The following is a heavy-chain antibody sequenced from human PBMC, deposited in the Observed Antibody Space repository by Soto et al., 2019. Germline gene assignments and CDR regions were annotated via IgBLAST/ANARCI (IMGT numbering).Heavy chain of an antibody. CDR3: ARERYYGMDV. J-gene: IGHJ6*02. Sequence: SETLSLTCTVSGVSISSYYWTWVRQPPGQGLEWIGEIYRTGSTNYNPSLKSRVTISLDKSENQFSLKVTSLTAADTAVYYCARERYYGMDVWGQGTTVTVSS. V-gene: IGHV4-4*08. CDR1: GVSISSYY. CDR2: IYRTGST.